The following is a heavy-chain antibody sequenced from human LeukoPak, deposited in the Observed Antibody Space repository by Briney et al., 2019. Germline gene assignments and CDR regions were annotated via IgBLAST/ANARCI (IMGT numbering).Heavy chain of an antibody. V-gene: IGHV1-18*04. CDR1: GYTFTSYG. CDR3: ARSLPGYSSGWYYDY. CDR2: ISAYNGNT. J-gene: IGHJ4*02. D-gene: IGHD6-19*01. Sequence: GASVKVSCKASGYTFTSYGISWVRQAPGEGLERMGWISAYNGNTNYAQKLQGRVTMTTDTSTSTAYMELRSLRSDDTAVYYCARSLPGYSSGWYYDYWGQGTLVTVSS.